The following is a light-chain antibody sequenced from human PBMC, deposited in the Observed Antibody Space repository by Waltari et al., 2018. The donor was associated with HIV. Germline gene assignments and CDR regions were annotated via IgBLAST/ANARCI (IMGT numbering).Light chain of an antibody. J-gene: IGKJ4*01. CDR2: DAT. Sequence: DIQMTQSPSSLSESGGDRVPITCRASQAIRDDLAWHQQKPGRAPKRLIVDATSLQNGVPSRFSGSGSGTEFTLTISSLQPEDFATYYCLQYNTYPLTFGGGTKVEIK. V-gene: IGKV1-17*01. CDR1: QAIRDD. CDR3: LQYNTYPLT.